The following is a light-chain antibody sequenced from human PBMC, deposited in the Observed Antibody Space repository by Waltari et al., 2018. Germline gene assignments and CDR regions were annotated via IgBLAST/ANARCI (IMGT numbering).Light chain of an antibody. CDR3: QQSYGTPRT. J-gene: IGKJ1*01. V-gene: IGKV1-39*01. Sequence: DIQMTQSPSSLSASIGDRVTIICRASQSIRSDLNWYQQKPGKVPKLLIYAASSLQSGVPSRFSGSGSGTDFTLTISSLQPEDFATYYCQQSYGTPRTFGQGTKVDIK. CDR1: QSIRSD. CDR2: AAS.